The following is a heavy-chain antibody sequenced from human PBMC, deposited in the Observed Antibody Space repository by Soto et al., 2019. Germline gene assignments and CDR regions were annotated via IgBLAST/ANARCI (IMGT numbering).Heavy chain of an antibody. J-gene: IGHJ5*02. CDR2: TYFRGSA. CDR3: ARDLRSRGWFDP. Sequence: PSDTLSLTCDVSGVSITSHYWNWIRQSPGMGLEWIGSTYFRGSASYNPSLKSRVTISLDTSKDQLSLTLSAVTAADSAVYYCARDLRSRGWFDPWGPGILVTVSS. CDR1: GVSITSHY. V-gene: IGHV4-59*11.